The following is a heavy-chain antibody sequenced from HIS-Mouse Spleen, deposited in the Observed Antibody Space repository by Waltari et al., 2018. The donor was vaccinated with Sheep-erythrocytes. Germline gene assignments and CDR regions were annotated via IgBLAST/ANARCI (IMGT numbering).Heavy chain of an antibody. CDR2: INPNSGGT. CDR3: ARGYCSSTSCYGYFQN. CDR1: RYTFTGDY. V-gene: IGHV1-2*02. D-gene: IGHD2-2*01. Sequence: QVQLVQSGAEGKKPGASVKVACKASRYTFTGDYLPRVRQAPGQGLEWMGWINPNSGGTNYAQKFQGRVTMTRDTSISTAYMELSRLRSDDTAVYYCARGYCSSTSCYGYFQNWGQGTLVTVSS. J-gene: IGHJ1*01.